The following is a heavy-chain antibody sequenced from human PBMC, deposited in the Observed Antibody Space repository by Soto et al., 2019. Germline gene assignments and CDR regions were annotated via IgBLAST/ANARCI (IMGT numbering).Heavy chain of an antibody. CDR2: IWYDGSNE. D-gene: IGHD3-10*01. V-gene: IGHV3-33*01. CDR3: ARERGFVRGVLRYYVDY. J-gene: IGHJ4*02. CDR1: GYSFRSYG. Sequence: QVKLVESGGGVVQPGGSLRLSCAASGYSFRSYGMHWVRQAPGKGLEWVALIWYDGSNEYYADSVQGRFTISRDNSESTVYLQMNSLSVEATAIYYCARERGFVRGVLRYYVDYWGQGILVTVSS.